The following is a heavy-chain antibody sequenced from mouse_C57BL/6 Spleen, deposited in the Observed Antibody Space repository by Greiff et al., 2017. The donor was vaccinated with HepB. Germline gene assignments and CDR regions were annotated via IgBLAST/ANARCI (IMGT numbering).Heavy chain of an antibody. CDR1: GFNIKDDY. CDR3: TRDGRLRRGFDY. V-gene: IGHV14-4*01. D-gene: IGHD2-4*01. J-gene: IGHJ2*01. CDR2: IDPENGDT. Sequence: EVQLQQSGAELVRPGASVKLSCTASGFNIKDDYMHWVKQRPEQGLEWIGWIDPENGDTEYASKFQGKATITADTSSNTAYLQLSSLTSEDTAVYYCTRDGRLRRGFDYWGQGTTLTVSS.